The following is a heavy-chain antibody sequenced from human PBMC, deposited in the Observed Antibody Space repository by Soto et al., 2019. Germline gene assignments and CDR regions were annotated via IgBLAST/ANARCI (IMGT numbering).Heavy chain of an antibody. CDR3: TRQHLDVPVASAIDY. V-gene: IGHV3-73*01. J-gene: IGHJ4*02. CDR1: GFPFSGST. Sequence: PGGSLRLSCAASGFPFSGSTIHWVRQPSGKGLEWVGRIPSKTNTYATAYAASVKGRFTISRDDSKNTAYLQMDSLKTEDTAVYYCTRQHLDVPVASAIDYWGQGTLVTVSS. CDR2: IPSKTNTYAT. D-gene: IGHD6-19*01.